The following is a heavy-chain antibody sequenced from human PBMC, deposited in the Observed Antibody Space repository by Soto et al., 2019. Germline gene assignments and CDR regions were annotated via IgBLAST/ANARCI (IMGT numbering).Heavy chain of an antibody. J-gene: IGHJ3*02. CDR2: ISSYNDNT. CDR1: GYTFTDFG. V-gene: IGHV1-18*01. Sequence: QVQLVQSGAEVKKPGASVKVSCKASGYTFTDFGISWVRQAPGQGLEWMGWISSYNDNTDYSQNVQGRVTMTKETSTSTAYMELRSLGSDDTAVYYCARTDYADAFDIWGQGTMVTVSS. CDR3: ARTDYADAFDI. D-gene: IGHD4-17*01.